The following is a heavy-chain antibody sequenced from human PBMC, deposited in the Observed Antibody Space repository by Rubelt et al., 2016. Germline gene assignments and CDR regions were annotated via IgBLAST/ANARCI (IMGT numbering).Heavy chain of an antibody. CDR2: IYTSGST. D-gene: IGHD3-10*01. CDR1: GGSISSYY. CDR3: TRGGEPGHFDY. J-gene: IGHJ4*02. Sequence: QVQLQESGPGLVKPSETLSLTCTVSGGSISSYYWSWIRQPAGKGLEWIGRIYTSGSTNYNPSLKSRITISVDTSKNQFSLKLSAVTAADTAVYYCTRGGEPGHFDYWGQGALVTVSS. V-gene: IGHV4-4*07.